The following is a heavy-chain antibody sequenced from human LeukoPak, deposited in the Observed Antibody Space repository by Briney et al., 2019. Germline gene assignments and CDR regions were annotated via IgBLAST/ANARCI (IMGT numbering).Heavy chain of an antibody. D-gene: IGHD6-13*01. CDR3: SRGHVAAFDY. J-gene: IGHJ4*02. V-gene: IGHV3-74*01. CDR1: GFTFSSYW. Sequence: GGSLRLSCAASGFTFSSYWMHWVRQAPGKGLVWVSRINAGGSSTNYADSVKGRFTISRDNAKNTLYLQMNSLRAEDTAVYYCSRGHVAAFDYWGQGTLVTVSS. CDR2: INAGGSST.